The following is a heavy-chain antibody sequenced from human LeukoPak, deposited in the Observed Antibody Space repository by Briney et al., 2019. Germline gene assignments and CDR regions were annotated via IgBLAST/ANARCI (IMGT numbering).Heavy chain of an antibody. Sequence: PGGSLRLSCAASGFSFSSNSMNWVRQAPGKGLEWVPSISSSSSYIHYADSVKGRFTISRDNAKNSLYLQMNSLRAEDTAVYYCARGAEYCSSTSCYIVYWGQGTLVTVSS. CDR2: ISSSSSYI. CDR1: GFSFSSNS. V-gene: IGHV3-21*01. J-gene: IGHJ4*02. D-gene: IGHD2-2*02. CDR3: ARGAEYCSSTSCYIVY.